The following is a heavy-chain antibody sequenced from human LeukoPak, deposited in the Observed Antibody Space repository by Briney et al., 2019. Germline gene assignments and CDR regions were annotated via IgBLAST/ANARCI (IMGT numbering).Heavy chain of an antibody. Sequence: GGSLRLSCAASGFTFDDYTMHWVRQAPGKGLEWVSLISWDGGSTYYADSVKGRFTISRDNSKNSLYLLMNSLRTEDTALYYCAKDTDGLFDYWGQGTLVTVSS. J-gene: IGHJ4*02. D-gene: IGHD4-17*01. CDR2: ISWDGGST. CDR3: AKDTDGLFDY. CDR1: GFTFDDYT. V-gene: IGHV3-43*01.